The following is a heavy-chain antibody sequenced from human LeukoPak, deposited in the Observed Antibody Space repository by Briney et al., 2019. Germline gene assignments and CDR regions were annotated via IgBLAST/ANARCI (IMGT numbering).Heavy chain of an antibody. CDR1: GGSIRSSSYY. CDR2: IYYNGAT. V-gene: IGHV4-39*07. D-gene: IGHD2-21*01. J-gene: IGHJ4*02. Sequence: SETLSLTCTVSGGSIRSSSYYWGWIRQPPGKGLEWIGTIYYNGATQYNPSLKSRVTISVDTSKNQFSLKLSSVTAADAAVYYCAGYVVVIDYWGQGTLVTVSS. CDR3: AGYVVVIDY.